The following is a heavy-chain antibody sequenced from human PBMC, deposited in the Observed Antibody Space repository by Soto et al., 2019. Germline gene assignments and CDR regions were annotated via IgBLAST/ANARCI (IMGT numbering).Heavy chain of an antibody. CDR2: FDPEDGET. CDR3: ATRTYFWSGYYPDYGMDV. V-gene: IGHV1-24*01. Sequence: ASVKVSCKVSGYTLTELSMHWVRQAPGKGLEWMGGFDPEDGETIYAQKFQGRVTMTEDTSTDTAYMELSSLRSEDTAVYYCATRTYFWSGYYPDYGMDVWGQGTTVTVS. J-gene: IGHJ6*02. D-gene: IGHD3-3*01. CDR1: GYTLTELS.